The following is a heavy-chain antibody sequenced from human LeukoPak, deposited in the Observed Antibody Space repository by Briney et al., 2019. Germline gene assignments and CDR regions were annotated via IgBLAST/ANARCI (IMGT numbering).Heavy chain of an antibody. Sequence: GSLRLSCAASGFTVSSNYMSWVRQPPGKGLEWIGSVYYSGSTYYNPSLKSRVTISVDTSKNQFSLMLSSVTAADTAVYYCARHSTVTTFVLAYWGQGTLVTVSS. J-gene: IGHJ4*02. CDR3: ARHSTVTTFVLAY. V-gene: IGHV4-39*01. D-gene: IGHD4-17*01. CDR1: GFTVSSNY. CDR2: VYYSGST.